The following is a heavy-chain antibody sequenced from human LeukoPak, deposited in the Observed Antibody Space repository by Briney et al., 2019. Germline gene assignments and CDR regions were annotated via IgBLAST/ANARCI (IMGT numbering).Heavy chain of an antibody. J-gene: IGHJ3*02. CDR2: IYSGGNT. V-gene: IGHV3-66*01. D-gene: IGHD1-26*01. CDR1: GFTVSSNY. CDR3: ARDTVGARRNIGAFDI. Sequence: GESLRLSCTASGFTVSSNYMSWVRQAPGKGLEWVGVIYSGGNTYYADSVKGGFTISRDNSKNTLYLQMNSLGAEDTAVYYCARDTVGARRNIGAFDIWGQGTMVTVSS.